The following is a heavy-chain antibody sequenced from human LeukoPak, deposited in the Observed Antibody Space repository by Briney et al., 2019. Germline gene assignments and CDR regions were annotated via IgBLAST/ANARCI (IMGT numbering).Heavy chain of an antibody. V-gene: IGHV1-2*02. Sequence: ASVKVSCKASGYTFTGYYMHWVRQAPGQGLEWMGWINPNSGGTNYAQKFQGRVTMTRDTSIGTAYMELSRLRSDDTAVYYCARVIQGIAAAGKTMAFDIWGQGTMVTVSS. CDR2: INPNSGGT. J-gene: IGHJ3*02. CDR1: GYTFTGYY. D-gene: IGHD6-13*01. CDR3: ARVIQGIAAAGKTMAFDI.